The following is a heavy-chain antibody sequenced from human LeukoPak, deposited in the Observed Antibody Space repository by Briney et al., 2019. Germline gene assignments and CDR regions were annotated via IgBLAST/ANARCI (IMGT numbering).Heavy chain of an antibody. Sequence: SETPSLTCDVSGGSISSGLYSWSWIRQPLGKGLEWIGYIYHTGSTYYNPSLKSRVTISVDTSKNQFSLRLSSVTAADTAVYYCARLQYCSGTSCYWFDPWGQGTLVTVSS. V-gene: IGHV4-30-2*01. CDR2: IYHTGST. D-gene: IGHD2-2*01. CDR3: ARLQYCSGTSCYWFDP. J-gene: IGHJ5*02. CDR1: GGSISSGLYS.